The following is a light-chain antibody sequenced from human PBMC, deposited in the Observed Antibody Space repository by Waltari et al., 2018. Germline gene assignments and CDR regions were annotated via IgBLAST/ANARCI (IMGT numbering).Light chain of an antibody. CDR3: QQYYSIALH. Sequence: IQMTHSPYSLSASVADRVTITCRASQSISNAVAWYHHKPWQAPQRLLYAAYRLENGVPSRFSGSGSGTDDTLTISSLQPEDFATYYCQQYYSIALHFGGGTKVELK. V-gene: IGKV1-NL1*01. J-gene: IGKJ4*01. CDR2: AAY. CDR1: QSISNA.